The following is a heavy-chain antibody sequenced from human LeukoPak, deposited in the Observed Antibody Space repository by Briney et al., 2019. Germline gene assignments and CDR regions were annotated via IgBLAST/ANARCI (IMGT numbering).Heavy chain of an antibody. D-gene: IGHD3-3*01. CDR1: GYSFTSYW. V-gene: IGHV5-51*01. Sequence: GESLKISCKGSGYSFTSYWIGWVRQMPGKGLEWMGIIYPGDSDTRYSPSFQGQVTISADKSISTAYLQWSSLKASDPAMYYCARLRFWSGYPYYFDYWGQGTLVTVSS. CDR2: IYPGDSDT. J-gene: IGHJ4*02. CDR3: ARLRFWSGYPYYFDY.